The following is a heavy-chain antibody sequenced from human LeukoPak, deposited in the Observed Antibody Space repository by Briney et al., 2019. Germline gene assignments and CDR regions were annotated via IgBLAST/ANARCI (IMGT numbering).Heavy chain of an antibody. CDR1: GGSISSGSYY. D-gene: IGHD2-15*01. V-gene: IGHV4-61*02. Sequence: SQTLSLTCTASGGSISSGSYYWSWIRQPAGKGLERIGRIYTSGSTNYNPSLKSRVTIAVATSKNQFSLNRRSVTAADTAVYYCARADPGTPWFDPWGQGTLVTVSS. J-gene: IGHJ5*02. CDR3: ARADPGTPWFDP. CDR2: IYTSGST.